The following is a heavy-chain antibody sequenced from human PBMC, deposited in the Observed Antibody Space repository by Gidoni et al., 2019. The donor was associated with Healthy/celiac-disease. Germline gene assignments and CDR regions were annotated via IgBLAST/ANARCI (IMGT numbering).Heavy chain of an antibody. CDR1: GGSFRGYY. CDR3: ARSQSGYTFWSGYLSF. CDR2: INHRGST. D-gene: IGHD3-3*01. Sequence: QVQLHQWGAGLLKPSETLSLTCAVYGGSFRGYYWSWIRQPPGKGLEWIGEINHRGSTNYNQSLKSRVTISVDTYKNQFSLKLSSVTAADTAVYYCARSQSGYTFWSGYLSFWGQGTLVNVSS. J-gene: IGHJ4*02. V-gene: IGHV4-34*01.